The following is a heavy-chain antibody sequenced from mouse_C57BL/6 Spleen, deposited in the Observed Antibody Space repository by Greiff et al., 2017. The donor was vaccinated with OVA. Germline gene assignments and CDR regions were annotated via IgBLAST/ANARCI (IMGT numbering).Heavy chain of an antibody. CDR3: ARFGGAY. V-gene: IGHV1-50*01. J-gene: IGHJ3*01. Sequence: QVQLQQPGAELVKPGASVKLSCKASGYTFTSYWMQWVKQRPGQGLEWIGEIDPSDSYTNYNQKFKGKATLTVDTSSSTAYMQLSSLTSEDSAVYYCARFGGAYWGQGTLVTVSA. CDR2: IDPSDSYT. CDR1: GYTFTSYW.